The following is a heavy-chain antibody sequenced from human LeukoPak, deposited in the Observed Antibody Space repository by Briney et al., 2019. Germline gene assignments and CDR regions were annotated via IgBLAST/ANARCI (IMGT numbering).Heavy chain of an antibody. CDR3: ARDRWEMAAEI. CDR1: GFTFSSYE. J-gene: IGHJ4*02. D-gene: IGHD5-24*01. Sequence: PGGSLRLSCAASGFTFSSYEMNWVRQAPGKGLEWVSSISSSSSYIYYADSVKGRFTISRDNAKNSLYLQMNSLRAEDTAVYYCARDRWEMAAEIWGQGTLVTVSS. CDR2: ISSSSSYI. V-gene: IGHV3-21*01.